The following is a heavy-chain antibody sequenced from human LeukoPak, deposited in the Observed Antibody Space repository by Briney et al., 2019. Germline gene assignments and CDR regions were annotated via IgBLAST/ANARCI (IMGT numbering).Heavy chain of an antibody. V-gene: IGHV3-48*01. J-gene: IGHJ4*02. CDR3: ARDHNWVFDS. CDR2: ISSNKI. Sequence: GGSLRLSCAASGFTFSSFSMNWVRQAPGRGLEWGSYISSNKIAYANSVKGRVTISRDNAKNKLYLQMNSLRAEDTAVYYCARDHNWVFDSWGQGTLVTVSS. CDR1: GFTFSSFS. D-gene: IGHD1-1*01.